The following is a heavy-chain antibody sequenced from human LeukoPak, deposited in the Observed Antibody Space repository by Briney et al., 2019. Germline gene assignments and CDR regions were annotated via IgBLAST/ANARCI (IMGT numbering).Heavy chain of an antibody. CDR3: ARVKYSSGWYIFLDY. CDR2: INSDGSST. D-gene: IGHD6-19*01. V-gene: IGHV3-74*01. J-gene: IGHJ4*01. Sequence: GGSLRLSCAASGFTFSSYWMHWVRQAPAKGLVWVSRINSDGSSTSYADSVKGRFTISRDNAKNTLYLQMNSLRAEDTAVYYCARVKYSSGWYIFLDYWGQGTLVTVSS. CDR1: GFTFSSYW.